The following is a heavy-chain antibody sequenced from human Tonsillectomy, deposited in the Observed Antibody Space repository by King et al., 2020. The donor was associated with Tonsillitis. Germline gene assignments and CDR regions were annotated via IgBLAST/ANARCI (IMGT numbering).Heavy chain of an antibody. CDR1: GGTFSSYV. CDR3: ARGWSGYCSRTRCYGDYYYGMDV. Sequence: QLVQSGAEVKKPGSSVKVSCKPSGGTFSSYVISWVRQVPGQGLEWMGGIIPMFGTANYAQKFQGRVTMTADESTSTAYMELSSLRSDDTAVYYCARGWSGYCSRTRCYGDYYYGMDVWGQGTTVTVSS. V-gene: IGHV1-69*01. CDR2: IIPMFGTA. D-gene: IGHD2-2*01. J-gene: IGHJ6*02.